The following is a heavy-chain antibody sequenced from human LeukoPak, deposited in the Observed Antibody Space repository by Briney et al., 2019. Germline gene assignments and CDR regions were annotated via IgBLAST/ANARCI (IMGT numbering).Heavy chain of an antibody. CDR1: GGSFNGYY. V-gene: IGHV4-34*01. J-gene: IGHJ4*02. Sequence: PSETLSLTCAVYGGSFNGYYWSWIRQPPGKGLEWIGEINHSGSANYNPSLKSRLTISVDTSKNQFSLKLSSVTAADTAVYYCVSGGYYYGSGSYYNNLDYWGQATLVTVSS. CDR3: VSGGYYYGSGSYYNNLDY. CDR2: INHSGSA. D-gene: IGHD3-10*01.